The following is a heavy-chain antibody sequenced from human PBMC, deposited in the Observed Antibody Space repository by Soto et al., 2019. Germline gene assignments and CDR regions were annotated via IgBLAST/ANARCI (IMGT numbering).Heavy chain of an antibody. CDR1: GFTFSSYS. CDR2: ISSSSRYI. CDR3: ARETIAVAGANDY. D-gene: IGHD6-19*01. Sequence: EVQLVESGGGLVKPGGSLRLSCAASGFTFSSYSMNWVRQAPGKGLEWVSSISSSSRYIYYADSVKGRFTISRDNAKNSLYLQMNSLRAEDTAVYYCARETIAVAGANDYWGQGTLVTVSS. J-gene: IGHJ4*02. V-gene: IGHV3-21*01.